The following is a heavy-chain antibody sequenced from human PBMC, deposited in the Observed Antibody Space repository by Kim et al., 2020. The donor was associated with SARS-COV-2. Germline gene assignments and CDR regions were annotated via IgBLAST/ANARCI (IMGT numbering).Heavy chain of an antibody. Sequence: YADSVKGRFTISRDNAKNSLYLQMNSLRAEDTAVYYCARDREDYGGYFDYWGQGTLVTVYS. D-gene: IGHD4-17*01. V-gene: IGHV3-11*04. J-gene: IGHJ4*02. CDR3: ARDREDYGGYFDY.